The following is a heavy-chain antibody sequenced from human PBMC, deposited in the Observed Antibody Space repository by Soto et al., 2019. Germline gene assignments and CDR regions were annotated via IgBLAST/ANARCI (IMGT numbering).Heavy chain of an antibody. CDR1: GFTFSSYG. Sequence: GGSLRLSCAASGFTFSSYGMHWVRQAPGKGLEWVAVIWYDGSNKYYADSVKGRFTISRDNSKNTLYLQMNSLRAEDTAVYYCARDRIAAAKYYFDYWGQGALVTVSS. J-gene: IGHJ4*02. D-gene: IGHD6-13*01. CDR2: IWYDGSNK. CDR3: ARDRIAAAKYYFDY. V-gene: IGHV3-33*01.